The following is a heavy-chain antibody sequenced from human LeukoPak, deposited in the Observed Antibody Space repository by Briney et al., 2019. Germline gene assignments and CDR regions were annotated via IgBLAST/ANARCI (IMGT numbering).Heavy chain of an antibody. Sequence: TLALPCTVSVGSFRSGGYYGSWIRQHPGKGLEWIGYIYYSGSTYYNPSLKSRVIISVDTSENQLSLNLTSVTAADTAVYYCARVDYSSGWYWVDPWGQGTLVTVSS. CDR3: ARVDYSSGWYWVDP. J-gene: IGHJ5*02. D-gene: IGHD6-19*01. V-gene: IGHV4-31*03. CDR1: VGSFRSGGYY. CDR2: IYYSGST.